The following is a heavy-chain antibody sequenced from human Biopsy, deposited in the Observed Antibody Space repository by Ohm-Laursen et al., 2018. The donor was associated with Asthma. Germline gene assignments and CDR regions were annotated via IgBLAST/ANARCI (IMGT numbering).Heavy chain of an antibody. CDR3: AREATSGEVPFGYFYALDV. J-gene: IGHJ6*04. Sequence: EASVKVSCKASGYTFTSYYMHWVRQAPGHGLEWMGMINPFGGSSNFAQQFQGRLTMTRDTSTRTVYMELSSLRSEDTAVYYCAREATSGEVPFGYFYALDVWGEGTTVTVSS. CDR2: INPFGGSS. D-gene: IGHD2-2*01. CDR1: GYTFTSYY. V-gene: IGHV1-46*01.